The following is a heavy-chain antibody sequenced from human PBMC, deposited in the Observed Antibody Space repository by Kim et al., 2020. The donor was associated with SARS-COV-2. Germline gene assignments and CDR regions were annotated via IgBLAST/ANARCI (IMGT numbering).Heavy chain of an antibody. CDR3: AKTPLGVVVPAAIDY. D-gene: IGHD2-2*01. V-gene: IGHV3-30*18. Sequence: GGSLRLSCAASGFTFSSYGMHWVRQAPGKGLEWVAVISYDGSNKYYADSVKGRFTISRDNSKNTLYLQMNSLRAEDTAVYYCAKTPLGVVVPAAIDYWGQGTLVTVSS. J-gene: IGHJ4*02. CDR1: GFTFSSYG. CDR2: ISYDGSNK.